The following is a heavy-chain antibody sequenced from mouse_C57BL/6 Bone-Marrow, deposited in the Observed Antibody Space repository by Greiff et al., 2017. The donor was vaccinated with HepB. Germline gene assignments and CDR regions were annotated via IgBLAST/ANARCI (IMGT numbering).Heavy chain of an antibody. CDR1: GYTFTSYR. Sequence: VQLQHPGAELVKPGASVKMSCKASGYTFTSYRITWVKQRPGQGLEWIGDIYPGSGSTNYNEKFKSKATLTVDTSSSTAYMQLSSLTSEDSAVYYCARLITTVVAGSYWGQGTLVTVSA. D-gene: IGHD1-1*01. J-gene: IGHJ3*01. V-gene: IGHV1-55*01. CDR3: ARLITTVVAGSY. CDR2: IYPGSGST.